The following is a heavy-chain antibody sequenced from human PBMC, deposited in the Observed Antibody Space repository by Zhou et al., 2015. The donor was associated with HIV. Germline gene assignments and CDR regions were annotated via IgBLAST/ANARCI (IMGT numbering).Heavy chain of an antibody. V-gene: IGHV1-69*06. D-gene: IGHD2-15*01. CDR1: GAPFNTFA. J-gene: IGHJ4*02. CDR3: AREGENCSGGSCPIDY. CDR2: LTPMFTRA. Sequence: QVYLVQSGAELRKPGSSVKVSCKTYGAPFNTFALNWVRQAPGQGPEWMGTLTPMFTRADYSRKFRGXVTMTADMSTDTGYMELSGLRFEDTAVYYCAREGENCSGGSCPIDYWGRGTLVTVSS.